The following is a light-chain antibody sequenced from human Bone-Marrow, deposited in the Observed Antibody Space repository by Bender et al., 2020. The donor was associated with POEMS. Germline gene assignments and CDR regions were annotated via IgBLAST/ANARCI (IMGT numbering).Light chain of an antibody. CDR3: VAWDDTLNGWV. CDR2: EVS. CDR1: SSDIGTYNL. Sequence: QSVLTQPASVSGSPGQSITISCTGTSSDIGTYNLGSWYQQHPGKAPKLLIYEVSKRPSGVSFRFSGSMSGTSASLAISGLHSEDEADYYCVAWDDTLNGWVFGGGTKLTVL. J-gene: IGLJ2*01. V-gene: IGLV2-14*02.